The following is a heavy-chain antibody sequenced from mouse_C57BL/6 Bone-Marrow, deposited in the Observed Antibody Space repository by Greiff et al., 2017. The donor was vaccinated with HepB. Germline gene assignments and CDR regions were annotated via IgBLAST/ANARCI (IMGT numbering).Heavy chain of an antibody. V-gene: IGHV1-74*01. Sequence: QVQLQQPGAELVKPGASVKVSCKASGYTFTSYWMHWVKQRPGQGLEWIGRIHPSDSDTNYNQKFKGKATLTVDKSSSTAYMQLSSLTSEDSAVYYCALTITTVVAPYWYFDVWGTGTTVTVSS. CDR3: ALTITTVVAPYWYFDV. CDR2: IHPSDSDT. CDR1: GYTFTSYW. J-gene: IGHJ1*03. D-gene: IGHD1-1*01.